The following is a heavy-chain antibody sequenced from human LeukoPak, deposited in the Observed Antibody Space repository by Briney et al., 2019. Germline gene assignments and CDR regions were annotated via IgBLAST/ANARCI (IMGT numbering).Heavy chain of an antibody. J-gene: IGHJ4*02. Sequence: NAGGSLRLSCAVSGVTLTSACMSWVRQAPGKGLEWVGRIKGKTAAGAPDYVASVKGRFTISRDDSKNALFPQMNSLKTEDTAVYYCITGDYDFWSGFYSPNHYFDYWGQGTLVTVSS. D-gene: IGHD3-3*01. CDR2: IKGKTAAGAP. CDR1: GVTLTSAC. V-gene: IGHV3-15*01. CDR3: ITGDYDFWSGFYSPNHYFDY.